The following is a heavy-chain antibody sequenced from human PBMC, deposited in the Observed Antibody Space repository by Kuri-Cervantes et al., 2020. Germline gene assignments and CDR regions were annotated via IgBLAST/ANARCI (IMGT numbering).Heavy chain of an antibody. V-gene: IGHV3-30-3*01. CDR2: ISYDGSNK. J-gene: IGHJ1*01. CDR3: ARDVGGSGHEYFQH. D-gene: IGHD6-19*01. Sequence: GGSLRLSCAASGFTFSSYAMHWVRQAPGKGLEWVAVISYDGSNKYYADSVKGRFTISRDNSKNTLYLQMNSLRAEDTAVYYCARDVGGSGHEYFQHWGQGTLVTVSS. CDR1: GFTFSSYA.